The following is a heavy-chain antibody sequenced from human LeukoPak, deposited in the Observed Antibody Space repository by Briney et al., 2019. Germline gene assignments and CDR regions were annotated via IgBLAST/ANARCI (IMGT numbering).Heavy chain of an antibody. CDR2: VTSRGSI. V-gene: IGHV3-69-1*01. CDR1: GFXFSNYD. Sequence: GGSLRLSCAASGFXFSNYDMNWVRQAPGKGLEWVSAVTSRGSILYADSVKARFTITRDNARNSLFLQMNSLRADDTAVYYCVRSHPQGDFWGQGTLVTVSS. CDR3: VRSHPQGDF. J-gene: IGHJ4*02.